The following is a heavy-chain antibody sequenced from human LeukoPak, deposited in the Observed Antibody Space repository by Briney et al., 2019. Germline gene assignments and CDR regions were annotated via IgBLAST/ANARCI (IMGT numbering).Heavy chain of an antibody. V-gene: IGHV3-48*01. D-gene: IGHD3-10*02. CDR3: AELGITMIGGV. Sequence: PGGSLRLTCAASGITFSSYSMNWVRQVPGKGLEWVSYISSSSSTIYYADSVKGRFTISRDNARNSLFLQMNSLRAGDTAVYYCAELGITMIGGVWGKGTTVTISS. J-gene: IGHJ6*04. CDR1: GITFSSYS. CDR2: ISSSSSTI.